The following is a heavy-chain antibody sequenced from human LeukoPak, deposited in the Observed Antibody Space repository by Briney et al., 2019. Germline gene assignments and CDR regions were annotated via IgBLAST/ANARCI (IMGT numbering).Heavy chain of an antibody. Sequence: ASVKVSCKASGFTFTGYSLHWVRQAPGQGLEWMGWINPNSGGTNYAQKFQGRVTMTRDTSINTAYLELSSLRSDGTAVYYCAREYYYGSGSYYLWFDPRGQGTLVTVSS. CDR1: GFTFTGYS. CDR2: INPNSGGT. V-gene: IGHV1-2*02. CDR3: AREYYYGSGSYYLWFDP. D-gene: IGHD3-10*01. J-gene: IGHJ5*02.